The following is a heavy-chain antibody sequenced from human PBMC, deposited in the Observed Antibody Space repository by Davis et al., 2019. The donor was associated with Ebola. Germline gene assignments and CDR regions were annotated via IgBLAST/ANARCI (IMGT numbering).Heavy chain of an antibody. V-gene: IGHV3-53*01. CDR3: ARDRRGDFDY. CDR1: GFTVSSNY. CDR2: IYSGGST. Sequence: PGGSLRPSCAASGFTVSSNYMSWVRQAPGKGLEWVSVIYSGGSTYYADSVKGRFTISRDNSKNTLYLQMNSLRAEDTAVYYCARDRRGDFDYWGQGTLVTVSS. J-gene: IGHJ4*02. D-gene: IGHD3-10*01.